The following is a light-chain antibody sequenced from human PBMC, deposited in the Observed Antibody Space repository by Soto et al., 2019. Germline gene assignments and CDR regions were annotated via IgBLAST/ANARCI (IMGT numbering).Light chain of an antibody. Sequence: SYELTQPPSVSVAPGQTATITCGGNNIGDKSVHWYQQTPGQAPVLVVHDDSDRPSGIPERFSGFNSGSTATLTISRVEAGDEADYYCHVWDSSSDLVVFGGGTKLTVL. J-gene: IGLJ2*01. V-gene: IGLV3-21*02. CDR1: NIGDKS. CDR3: HVWDSSSDLVV. CDR2: DDS.